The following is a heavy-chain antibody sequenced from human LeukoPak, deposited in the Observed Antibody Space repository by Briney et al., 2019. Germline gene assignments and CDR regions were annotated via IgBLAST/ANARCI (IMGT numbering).Heavy chain of an antibody. CDR3: AKVGPGAARDY. CDR2: IRSSGGST. J-gene: IGHJ4*02. V-gene: IGHV3-23*01. Sequence: GGSLRLSCAASGFTFSSYAMSWVRQAPGKGLEWVSTIRSSGGSTHYADSVKGRFHISRDNSKNTLYLQMNSLRAEDTAVYYCAKVGPGAARDYWGQGTLVTVSS. D-gene: IGHD2-15*01. CDR1: GFTFSSYA.